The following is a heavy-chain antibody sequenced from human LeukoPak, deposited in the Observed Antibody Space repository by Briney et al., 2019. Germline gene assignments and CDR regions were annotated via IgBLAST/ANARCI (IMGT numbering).Heavy chain of an antibody. D-gene: IGHD2-2*01. CDR1: GFTFSSYG. CDR2: ISYDGSNK. V-gene: IGHV3-30*18. Sequence: PGGSLRLSCAASGFTFSSYGIHWVRQAPGKGLEWVAVISYDGSNKYYADSVRGRFTISRDNSKNTLYLQMNSLRAEDTAVYYCAKDIVVVPAAIGYYYYYGTDVWGQGTTVTVSS. CDR3: AKDIVVVPAAIGYYYYYGTDV. J-gene: IGHJ6*02.